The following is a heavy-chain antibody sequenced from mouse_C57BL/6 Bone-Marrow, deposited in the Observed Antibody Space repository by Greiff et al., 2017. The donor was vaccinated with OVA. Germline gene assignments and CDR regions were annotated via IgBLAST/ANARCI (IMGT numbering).Heavy chain of an antibody. J-gene: IGHJ2*01. CDR2: IYPGNSDT. CDR1: GYTFTSYW. D-gene: IGHD1-1*01. CDR3: TREVYGSYYFDY. V-gene: IGHV1-5*01. Sequence: EVQWVESGTVLARPGASVKMSCKTSGYTFTSYWMHWVKQRPGQGLEWIGAIYPGNSDTSYNQKFKGKAKLTAVTSASTAYMELSSLTNEDSAVYYCTREVYGSYYFDYWGQGTTLTVSS.